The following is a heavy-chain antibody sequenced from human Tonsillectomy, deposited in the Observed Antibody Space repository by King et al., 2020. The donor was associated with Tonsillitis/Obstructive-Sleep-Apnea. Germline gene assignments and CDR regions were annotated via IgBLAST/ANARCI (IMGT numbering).Heavy chain of an antibody. CDR1: GYSFTSYW. V-gene: IGHV5-10-1*03. CDR3: ARHSYGDYLPYYFDY. Sequence: VQLVESGAEVKKPGESLRISCKGSGYSFTSYWISWVRQMPGKGLEWMGRIDPSDSYTNYSPSFQGHVTISADKSISTAYLQGSSLKASDTAMYYCARHSYGDYLPYYFDYWGQGTLVTVSS. CDR2: IDPSDSYT. D-gene: IGHD4-17*01. J-gene: IGHJ4*02.